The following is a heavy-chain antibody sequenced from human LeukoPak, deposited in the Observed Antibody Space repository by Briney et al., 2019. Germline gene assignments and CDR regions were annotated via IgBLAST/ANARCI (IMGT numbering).Heavy chain of an antibody. D-gene: IGHD1-7*01. J-gene: IGHJ4*02. CDR3: ARKKRELRGFDY. V-gene: IGHV3-23*01. CDR2: IGGSGGST. Sequence: GGSLRLSCAASGFTFSSYAMSWVRQAPGKGLEWVSVIGGSGGSTYYADSVKGRFTISRDNSKNTLYLQMSSLRAEDTAVYYCARKKRELRGFDYWGQGTLVTVSS. CDR1: GFTFSSYA.